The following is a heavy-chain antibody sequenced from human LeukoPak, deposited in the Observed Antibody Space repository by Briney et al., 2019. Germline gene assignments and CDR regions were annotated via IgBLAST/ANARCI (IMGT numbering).Heavy chain of an antibody. CDR2: ISYDGSNK. Sequence: PGRSLRLSCAASGFTFSSYGMHWVRQAPGKGLEWVAVISYDGSNKYYADSVKGRFTISRDNSKNTLYLQMNSLRADDTAVYYCARQHSSSWFFGIDYWGKGTLVTVSS. D-gene: IGHD6-13*01. J-gene: IGHJ4*02. V-gene: IGHV3-30*03. CDR3: ARQHSSSWFFGIDY. CDR1: GFTFSSYG.